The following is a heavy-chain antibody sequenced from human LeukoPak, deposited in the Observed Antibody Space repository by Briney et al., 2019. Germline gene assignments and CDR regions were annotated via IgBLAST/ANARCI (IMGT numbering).Heavy chain of an antibody. D-gene: IGHD3-9*01. V-gene: IGHV1-46*01. CDR2: IKPSDGFT. CDR3: ARAGWLLYSDY. Sequence: ASVKVSCKASGYTFTSYYVHWVRQAPGQGLEWMGVIKPSDGFTSYAQKLQGRVTMTTDTSTSTAYMELRSLKSDDTAVYYCARAGWLLYSDYWGQGTLVTVSS. CDR1: GYTFTSYY. J-gene: IGHJ4*02.